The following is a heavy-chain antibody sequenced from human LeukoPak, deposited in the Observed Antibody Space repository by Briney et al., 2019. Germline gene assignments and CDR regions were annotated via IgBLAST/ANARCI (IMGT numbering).Heavy chain of an antibody. CDR3: ARAPLDYGYSPLDY. D-gene: IGHD3-10*01. J-gene: IGHJ4*02. V-gene: IGHV4-4*07. Sequence: SETLSLTCTVSGGSISSYYWSWIRQPAGKGLEWIGRIYTSGSTNYNPSLKSRVTMSVDTSKNQFSLKLSSVTAEDTAVYYCARAPLDYGYSPLDYWGQGTLVTVSS. CDR2: IYTSGST. CDR1: GGSISSYY.